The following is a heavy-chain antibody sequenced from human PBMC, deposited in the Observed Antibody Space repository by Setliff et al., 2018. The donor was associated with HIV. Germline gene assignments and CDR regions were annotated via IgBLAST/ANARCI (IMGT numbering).Heavy chain of an antibody. Sequence: PGGSLRLSCAASGFTVSRTYMSWVRQAPGKGLEWVSVIYSGGRTHYADSVKGRFTISRENATIFLQMNSLRVDDTAVYYCAKEGGNFAVWGQGTKVTVSS. CDR2: IYSGGRT. V-gene: IGHV3-66*01. D-gene: IGHD3-16*01. J-gene: IGHJ3*01. CDR1: GFTVSRTY. CDR3: AKEGGNFAV.